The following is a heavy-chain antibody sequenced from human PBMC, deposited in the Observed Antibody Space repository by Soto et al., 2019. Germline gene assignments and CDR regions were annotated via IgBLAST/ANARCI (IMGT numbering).Heavy chain of an antibody. CDR3: ARDLGYYDSSGRRSAFDI. CDR1: GFTFSSYS. D-gene: IGHD3-22*01. V-gene: IGHV3-21*01. Sequence: EVQLVESGGGLVKPGGSLRLSCAASGFTFSSYSMNWVRQAPGKGLEWVSSISSSSSYIYYADSLKGRFTISRDNAKNSRYLQRNSLRAEDTAVYYWARDLGYYDSSGRRSAFDIWGQGTMVTVSS. J-gene: IGHJ3*02. CDR2: ISSSSSYI.